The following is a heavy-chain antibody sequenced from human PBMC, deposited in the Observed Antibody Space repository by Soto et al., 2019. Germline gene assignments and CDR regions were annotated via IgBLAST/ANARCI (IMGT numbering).Heavy chain of an antibody. CDR1: GFTFSSYA. CDR3: AKGRARYCSGGSCSPPGYYGMDV. V-gene: IGHV3-23*01. CDR2: ISGSGGNT. Sequence: GGSLRLSCAASGFTFSSYAMSWVRQAPGKGLEWVSAISGSGGNTYYADSVKGRFTISRDNSKNTLYLQINSLRAEDTAVYYCAKGRARYCSGGSCSPPGYYGMDVWGQGTTVTVSS. J-gene: IGHJ6*02. D-gene: IGHD2-15*01.